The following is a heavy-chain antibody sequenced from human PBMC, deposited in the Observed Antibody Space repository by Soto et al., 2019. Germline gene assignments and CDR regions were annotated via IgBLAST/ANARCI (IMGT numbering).Heavy chain of an antibody. CDR3: AKSVYNWNDGFFDY. J-gene: IGHJ4*02. D-gene: IGHD1-1*01. V-gene: IGHV3-30*18. Sequence: QVQLVESGGGVVQPRRSLRLSRAASGFTFSSYGMHWVRQAPGKGLEWVAIISYDEINKYYADSVKGRFTISRDNSKNTLYLQMNSLRAEDTAVYYCAKSVYNWNDGFFDYWGQGTLVTVSS. CDR2: ISYDEINK. CDR1: GFTFSSYG.